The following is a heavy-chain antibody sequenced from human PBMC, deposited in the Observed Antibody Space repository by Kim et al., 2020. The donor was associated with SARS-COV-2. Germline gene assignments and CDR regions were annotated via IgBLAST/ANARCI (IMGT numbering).Heavy chain of an antibody. Sequence: ASVKVSCKTSGYTLTGYSMHWVRQAPGQGLEWMGRINPSRGDTNYAQSLQGRVTISWDTSINTAYMELSSLTSDDTAVYYCAKDNSGSIDYWGQGTLVTV. D-gene: IGHD6-19*01. V-gene: IGHV1-2*06. J-gene: IGHJ4*02. CDR3: AKDNSGSIDY. CDR1: GYTLTGYS. CDR2: INPSRGDT.